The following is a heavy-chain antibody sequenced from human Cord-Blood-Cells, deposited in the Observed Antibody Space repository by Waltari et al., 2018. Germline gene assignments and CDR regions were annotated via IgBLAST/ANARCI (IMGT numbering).Heavy chain of an antibody. CDR3: ARRYSGYDRWGYFDY. D-gene: IGHD5-12*01. CDR2: IIPILGTA. CDR1: GGTFSSYA. V-gene: IGHV1-69*01. Sequence: QVQLVQSGAEVKKPGSSVKVSCKASGGTFSSYAISWVRQAPGEGLEWMGGIIPILGTANYAQKFQGRVTITADESTSTAYMELSSLRTEDTAVYYCARRYSGYDRWGYFDYWGQGTLVTVSS. J-gene: IGHJ4*02.